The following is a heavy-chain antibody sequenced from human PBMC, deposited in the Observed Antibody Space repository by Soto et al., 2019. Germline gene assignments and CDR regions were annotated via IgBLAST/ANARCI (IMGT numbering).Heavy chain of an antibody. D-gene: IGHD2-2*01. Sequence: SETLSLTCTVSGGSISSSSYYWGWIRQPPGKGLEWIGSIYYSGSTYYNPSLKSRVTISVDTSKNQFSLKLSSVTAADTAVYYCAGLPEKYQLLWYDYWGQGTLVTVSS. CDR2: IYYSGST. CDR3: AGLPEKYQLLWYDY. V-gene: IGHV4-39*01. CDR1: GGSISSSSYY. J-gene: IGHJ4*02.